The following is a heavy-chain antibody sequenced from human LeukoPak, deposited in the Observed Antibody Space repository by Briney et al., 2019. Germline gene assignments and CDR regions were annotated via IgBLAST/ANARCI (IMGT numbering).Heavy chain of an antibody. CDR2: INPSGGGT. CDR3: ARASTVTTTVAY. CDR1: GYTFTSYY. D-gene: IGHD4-17*01. J-gene: IGHJ4*02. Sequence: GASVKVSCKASGYTFTSYYMHWVRQAPGQGLEWMGIINPSGGGTSYAQKFQGRVTMTRDMSTSTVYMELSSLRSEDTAVYYCARASTVTTTVAYWGQGTLVTVSS. V-gene: IGHV1-46*01.